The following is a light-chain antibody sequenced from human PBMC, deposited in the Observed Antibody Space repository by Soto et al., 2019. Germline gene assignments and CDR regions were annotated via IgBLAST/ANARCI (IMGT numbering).Light chain of an antibody. V-gene: IGKV3-11*01. J-gene: IGKJ5*01. CDR3: QQRNVWPPIT. CDR2: DST. CDR1: QSVSSY. Sequence: IVLTQSPATLSLSPGARATLPCSGSQSVSSYLAWYQQKPGQAPRLLIYDSTLRANGVPDRFGGSRSGTEFTLTINSLEPEDFAVYYCQQRNVWPPITFGQGTQLEIK.